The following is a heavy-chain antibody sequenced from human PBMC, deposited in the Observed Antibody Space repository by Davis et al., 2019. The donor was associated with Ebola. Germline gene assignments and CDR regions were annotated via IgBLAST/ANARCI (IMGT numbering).Heavy chain of an antibody. J-gene: IGHJ4*02. V-gene: IGHV3-48*03. CDR2: ISGSATST. CDR3: ARDHDWAFDY. CDR1: GFTFYRYE. D-gene: IGHD3-9*01. Sequence: GESLKISCAASGFTFYRYEMNWVRQAPGKGLEWVSYISGSATSTFYADSVKGRFTVTRDNVKDSLYLNMNSLRDEDTAVYYCARDHDWAFDYWGQGTLVTVSS.